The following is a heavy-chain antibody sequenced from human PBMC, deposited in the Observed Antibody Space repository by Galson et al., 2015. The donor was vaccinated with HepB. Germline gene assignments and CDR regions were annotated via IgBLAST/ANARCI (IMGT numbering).Heavy chain of an antibody. CDR2: TYYKSKWFN. V-gene: IGHV6-1*01. J-gene: IGHJ3*02. CDR1: GDSVSSGSVA. CDR3: ASYLEDNWYRGAFDI. Sequence: CAISGDSVSSGSVAWDWIRQSPSRGLEWLGRTYYKSKWFNDYAVSVKSRITINADTSKNQFSLHLNSVTPEDTAIYYCASYLEDNWYRGAFDIWGQGTMVTVSS. D-gene: IGHD1-1*01.